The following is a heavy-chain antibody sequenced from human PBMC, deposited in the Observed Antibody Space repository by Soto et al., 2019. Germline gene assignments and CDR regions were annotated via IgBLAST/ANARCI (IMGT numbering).Heavy chain of an antibody. V-gene: IGHV4-31*03. CDR2: IYHGGST. CDR3: ARDLWGYCGTDCYPLDV. D-gene: IGHD2-21*02. Sequence: PSETLSLTCSVSGGSIRGDNYYWGWIRQHPGKGLEWIGFIYHGGSTYYNPSLRSRVTISVDTSKNQFSLKLNSVTAADTAVYYCARDLWGYCGTDCYPLDVWGQGTTVTVSS. CDR1: GGSIRGDNYY. J-gene: IGHJ6*02.